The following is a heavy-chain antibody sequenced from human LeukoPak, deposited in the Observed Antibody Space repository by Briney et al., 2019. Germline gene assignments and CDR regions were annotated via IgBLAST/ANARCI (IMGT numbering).Heavy chain of an antibody. CDR3: ARTTLRHLGMDV. J-gene: IGHJ6*02. D-gene: IGHD3-16*01. CDR1: GGSISSGGYY. V-gene: IGHV4-31*03. Sequence: SETLSLTCTVSGGSISSGGYYWSWIRQHPGKGLEWIGYIYYSGSTYYNPSLKSRVTISVDTSKNQFSLKLSSVTAADTAVYYWARTTLRHLGMDVWGQGATVTVSS. CDR2: IYYSGST.